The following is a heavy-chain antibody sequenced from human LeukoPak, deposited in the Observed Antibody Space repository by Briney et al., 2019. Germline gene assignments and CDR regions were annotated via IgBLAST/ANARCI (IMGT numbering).Heavy chain of an antibody. J-gene: IGHJ5*02. CDR3: ARGYNLVVVPWFDP. D-gene: IGHD2-15*01. V-gene: IGHV3-30-3*01. CDR1: GFTFSIYA. Sequence: GGSLSLSCAASGFTFSIYAMHWVRQAPGKGLEWVAVISYDGSNKYYADSVKGRFTISRDNSKNTLYLQMSSLRAEDTAVYYCARGYNLVVVPWFDPWGQGTLVTVSS. CDR2: ISYDGSNK.